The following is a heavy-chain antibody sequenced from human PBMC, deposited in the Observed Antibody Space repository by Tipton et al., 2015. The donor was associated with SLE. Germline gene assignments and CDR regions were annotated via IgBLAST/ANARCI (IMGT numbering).Heavy chain of an antibody. CDR2: ISRNGGNT. CDR3: ARERGWFGETDAFDI. CDR1: GFTFSGYA. J-gene: IGHJ3*02. Sequence: SLRLSCAASGFTFSGYAMHWVRQAPGKGLEYVSAISRNGGNTYYANSVKGRFTISRDISKNTLYLQMGSLRAEEMAVYYCARERGWFGETDAFDILGQGTMVTVSS. D-gene: IGHD3-10*01. V-gene: IGHV3-64*01.